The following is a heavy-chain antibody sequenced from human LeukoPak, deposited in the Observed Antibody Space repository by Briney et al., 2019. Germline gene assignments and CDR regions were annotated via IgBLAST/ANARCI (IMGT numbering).Heavy chain of an antibody. CDR1: GFTFSSYE. D-gene: IGHD6-19*01. CDR2: IRNKAMGYTT. CDR3: ARGRYRNGWRAIDY. J-gene: IGHJ4*02. V-gene: IGHV3-72*01. Sequence: PGGSLRLSCAASGFTFSSYEMSWVRQAPGKGLEWVGRIRNKAMGYTTEYAASVKDRFTISRDDSKNSLYLHMNSLETEDTAVYYCARGRYRNGWRAIDYWGQGTLVTVSS.